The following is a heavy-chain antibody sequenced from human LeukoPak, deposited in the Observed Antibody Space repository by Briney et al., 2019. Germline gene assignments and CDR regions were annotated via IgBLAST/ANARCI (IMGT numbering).Heavy chain of an antibody. D-gene: IGHD3-9*01. CDR3: ATIVYSGYYFDY. J-gene: IGHJ4*02. CDR1: GYTFTCYY. Sequence: GPVKVSCKASGYTFTCYYMHWVRQAPGQGLEWMGWINPDSGGTNYAQKFQGRVTMTRDTSISTAYMELSRLRSDDTAVYYCATIVYSGYYFDYWGQGTLVTVSS. CDR2: INPDSGGT. V-gene: IGHV1-2*02.